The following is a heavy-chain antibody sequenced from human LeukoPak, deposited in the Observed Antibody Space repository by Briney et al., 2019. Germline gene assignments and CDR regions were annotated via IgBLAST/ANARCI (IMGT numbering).Heavy chain of an antibody. D-gene: IGHD3-3*01. J-gene: IGHJ4*02. V-gene: IGHV3-30-3*01. Sequence: LSGGSLRLSCAASGFTFSSYAMHWVRQAPGKGLEWVAVISYDGSNKYYADSVKGRFTISRDNSKNTLYLQMNSLRAEDTAVYYCARDPDFWSGHYYFDYWGQGTLVTVSS. CDR1: GFTFSSYA. CDR3: ARDPDFWSGHYYFDY. CDR2: ISYDGSNK.